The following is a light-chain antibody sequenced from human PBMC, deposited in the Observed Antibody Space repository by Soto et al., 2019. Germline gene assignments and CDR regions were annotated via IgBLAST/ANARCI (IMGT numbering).Light chain of an antibody. CDR1: QGISSA. J-gene: IGKJ4*01. V-gene: IGKV1-13*02. CDR3: QQFNSYPFT. CDR2: DAS. Sequence: AIRLTQSPSSLSAYVGDRVTITCRASQGISSALAWYQQKPGKAPKLLIYDASNLESGVPSRFSGSGSGTDFTLTISSLQPEDFATYYCQQFNSYPFTFGGGTKVEIK.